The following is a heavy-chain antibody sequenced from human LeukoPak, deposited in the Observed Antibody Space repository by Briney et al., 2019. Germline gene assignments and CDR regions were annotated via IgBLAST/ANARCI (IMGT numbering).Heavy chain of an antibody. CDR1: GFTFDDYG. J-gene: IGHJ4*02. Sequence: GGSLRLSCAASGFTFDDYGMSWVRQAPGKGLEWVSGINWNGGSTGYAESVKGRFTISRDNAKNSLYLQMNSLRAEDTALYYCARDQGIYYGSGSYKTLSQVDYWGQGTLVTVSS. D-gene: IGHD3-10*01. CDR2: INWNGGST. CDR3: ARDQGIYYGSGSYKTLSQVDY. V-gene: IGHV3-20*04.